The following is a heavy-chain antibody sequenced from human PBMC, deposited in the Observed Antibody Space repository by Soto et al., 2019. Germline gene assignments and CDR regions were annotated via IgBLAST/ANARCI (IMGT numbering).Heavy chain of an antibody. CDR2: INNSGST. J-gene: IGHJ4*02. D-gene: IGHD3-16*02. CDR1: GGSFSGYY. V-gene: IGHV4-34*01. CDR3: ARGVVTEDVKGSYRYVGNYYFDY. Sequence: PSATLSLTCAVYGGSFSGYYWSWIRQPPGKGLEWIGEINNSGSTNYNPSLKSRVTISVDTSKNQFSLKLSSVTAADTAVYYCARGVVTEDVKGSYRYVGNYYFDYWGQGTLVTVSS.